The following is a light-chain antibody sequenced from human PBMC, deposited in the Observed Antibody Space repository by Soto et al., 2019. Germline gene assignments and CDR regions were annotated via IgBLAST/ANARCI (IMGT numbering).Light chain of an antibody. CDR2: LGS. V-gene: IGKV2-28*01. CDR3: MQALQTPRT. CDR1: QMLLHSNGYNY. Sequence: IVLTRSPLSLRVTPLEPCSSSLRSSQMLLHSNGYNYLDWYLQKPGQSPQLLIYLGSNRASGVPDRFSGSGSGTDFTLKISRVEAEDVGVYYCMQALQTPRTFGQATKVDI. J-gene: IGKJ1*01.